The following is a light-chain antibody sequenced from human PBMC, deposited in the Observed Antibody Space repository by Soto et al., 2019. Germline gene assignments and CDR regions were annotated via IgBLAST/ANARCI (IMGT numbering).Light chain of an antibody. J-gene: IGKJ4*01. Sequence: EIVMTQSPATLSLSPGERATLSCRASQTIDNTLAWYQRKPGQAPRLLIYDASTRATDIPARFSGSGSGTDFTLTISSLLSEDFAVYYCHQYYKWPLTFGGGTKVDIK. CDR1: QTIDNT. V-gene: IGKV3-15*01. CDR3: HQYYKWPLT. CDR2: DAS.